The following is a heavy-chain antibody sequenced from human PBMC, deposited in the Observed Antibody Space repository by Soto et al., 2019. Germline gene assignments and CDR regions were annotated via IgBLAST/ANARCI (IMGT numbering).Heavy chain of an antibody. Sequence: PGESLKISCKGSGYRFTSYWIGWVRQMPGKGLEWMGIIYPGDSDTRYSPSFQGQVTISADKSISTAYVQWSSLKASDTAMYYCARPREAGKNYYGVDVWGQGTTVTVSS. CDR3: ARPREAGKNYYGVDV. CDR1: GYRFTSYW. V-gene: IGHV5-51*01. CDR2: IYPGDSDT. D-gene: IGHD6-19*01. J-gene: IGHJ6*02.